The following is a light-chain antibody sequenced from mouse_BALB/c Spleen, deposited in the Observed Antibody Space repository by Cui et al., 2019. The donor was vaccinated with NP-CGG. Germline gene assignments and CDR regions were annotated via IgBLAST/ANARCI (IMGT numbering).Light chain of an antibody. J-gene: IGLJ1*01. V-gene: IGLV1*01. CDR1: TGAVTSNNY. CDR2: GTN. Sequence: QPVVTQESALTTSPGEIVTLTCRSSTGAVTSNNYANWVQEKPDHLFTGLIGGTNNRTPGVPARFSGSLIGDKAALTITGAQTEDEAIYFCALWYSNHWVFGGGTKLTVL. CDR3: ALWYSNHWV.